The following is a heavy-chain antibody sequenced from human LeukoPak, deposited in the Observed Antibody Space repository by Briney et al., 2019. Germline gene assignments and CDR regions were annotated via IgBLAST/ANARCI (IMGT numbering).Heavy chain of an antibody. CDR1: GFTFSSYS. J-gene: IGHJ4*02. CDR3: ARDYYGSGSYYFDY. Sequence: GGSPRLSCAASGFTFSSYSMNWVRQAPGKGLEWVSSISSSSSYIYYADSVKGRFTISRDNAKNSLYLQMNSLRAEDTAVYYCARDYYGSGSYYFDYWGQGTLVTVSS. CDR2: ISSSSSYI. V-gene: IGHV3-21*01. D-gene: IGHD3-10*01.